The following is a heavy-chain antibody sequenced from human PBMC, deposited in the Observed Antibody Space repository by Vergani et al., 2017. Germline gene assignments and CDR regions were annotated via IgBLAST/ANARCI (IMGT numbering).Heavy chain of an antibody. CDR3: ARGTRRYSSSPIYGMDV. Sequence: QVQLQESGPGLVKPSQTLSLTCTVSGGSISSGGYYWSWIRQHPGKGLEWIGYIYYSGSTYYNPSLKSRVTISVDTSKNQFSLKLSFVTAADTAVYYCARGTRRYSSSPIYGMDVWGQGTTVTVSS. D-gene: IGHD6-13*01. CDR2: IYYSGST. J-gene: IGHJ6*02. CDR1: GGSISSGGYY. V-gene: IGHV4-31*03.